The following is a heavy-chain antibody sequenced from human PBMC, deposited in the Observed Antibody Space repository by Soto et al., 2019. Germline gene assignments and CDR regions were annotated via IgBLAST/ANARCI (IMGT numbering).Heavy chain of an antibody. CDR1: GYTLTELS. J-gene: IGHJ3*02. CDR2: FDPEDGET. V-gene: IGHV1-24*01. D-gene: IGHD4-17*01. CDR3: ATSSTVIPHDAFDI. Sequence: GASVKVSCKVSGYTLTELSMHWVRQAPGKGLEWMGGFDPEDGETIYAQKFQGRVTMTEDTSTDTAYMELSSLRSEDTAVYYCATSSTVIPHDAFDIWGQGTMVTVSS.